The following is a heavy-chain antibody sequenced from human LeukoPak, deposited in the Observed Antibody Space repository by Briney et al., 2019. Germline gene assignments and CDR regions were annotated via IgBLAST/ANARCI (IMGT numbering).Heavy chain of an antibody. CDR2: IYHSGST. J-gene: IGHJ4*02. CDR3: ARGDHGMATIAPPGY. CDR1: GGSISSGGYY. D-gene: IGHD5-24*01. V-gene: IGHV4-30-2*01. Sequence: PSETLSLTCTVSGGSISSGGYYWSWIRQPPGKGLEWIGYIYHSGSTYYNPSLKSRVTISVDRSKNQFSLKLSSVTAADTAVYYCARGDHGMATIAPPGYWGQGTLVTVSS.